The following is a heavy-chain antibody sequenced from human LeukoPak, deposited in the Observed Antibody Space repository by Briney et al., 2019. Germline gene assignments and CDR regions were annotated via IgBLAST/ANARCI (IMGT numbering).Heavy chain of an antibody. D-gene: IGHD6-13*01. V-gene: IGHV3-23*01. J-gene: IGHJ1*01. CDR1: GFTFISYA. CDR2: ISGSGGGST. CDR3: ARGEEGQQLVGTDEYFQH. Sequence: PGGSLRLSCAASGFTFISYAMSWVRQAPGKGLEWVSAISGSGGGSTYYADSVKGRFTISRDNSKNTLYLQMNSLRAEDTAVYYCARGEEGQQLVGTDEYFQHWGQGTLVTVSS.